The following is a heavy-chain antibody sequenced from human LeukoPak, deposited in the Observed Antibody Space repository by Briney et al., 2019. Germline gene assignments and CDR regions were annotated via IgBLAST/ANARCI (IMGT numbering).Heavy chain of an antibody. CDR3: ARANFPLDAFDI. D-gene: IGHD3-3*01. CDR2: ITLNSGAT. V-gene: IGHV1-2*02. CDR1: GHTFTGYY. Sequence: ASVKVSCKASGHTFTGYYMHWVRQAPGQGLEWMGWITLNSGATNYAQKFQGRVTMTRDTSISTAYLELSRLRSDDTAVYYCARANFPLDAFDIWGQGTMVTVSS. J-gene: IGHJ3*02.